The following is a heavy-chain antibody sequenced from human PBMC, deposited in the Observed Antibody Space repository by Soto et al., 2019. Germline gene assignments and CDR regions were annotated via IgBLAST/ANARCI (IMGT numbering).Heavy chain of an antibody. V-gene: IGHV3-30-3*01. J-gene: IGHJ4*02. D-gene: IGHD3-10*01. Sequence: HPGGSLRLSCAASGFTFSSYAMHWVRQAPGKGLGWVAVISYDGSNKYYADSVKGRFTISRDNSKNTLYLQMNSLRAEDTAVYYCARVRFLVRGGDYWGQGTLVTISS. CDR3: ARVRFLVRGGDY. CDR1: GFTFSSYA. CDR2: ISYDGSNK.